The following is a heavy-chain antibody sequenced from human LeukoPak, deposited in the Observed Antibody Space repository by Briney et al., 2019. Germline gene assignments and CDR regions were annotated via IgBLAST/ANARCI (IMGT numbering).Heavy chain of an antibody. CDR1: GFTFDDYA. CDR2: FSWDGGTT. D-gene: IGHD3-22*01. Sequence: GGSLRLSCAASGFTFDDYAMHWVRQAPGKGLEWVSLFSWDGGTTYYADSVKGRFTISRDNSKNSLYPQMNSLRAEDTALYYCAAAGRRYYDRSGYYYWGQGTLVTVSS. CDR3: AAAGRRYYDRSGYYY. V-gene: IGHV3-43D*03. J-gene: IGHJ4*02.